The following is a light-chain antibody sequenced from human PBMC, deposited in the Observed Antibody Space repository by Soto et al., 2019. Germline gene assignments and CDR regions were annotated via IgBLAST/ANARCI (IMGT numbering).Light chain of an antibody. Sequence: AIQLTQSPSSLSASVGDRVTITCRASEGIRSALAWYQQKPGKAPKLMIYDASRLGSGVPSRFSGTGSGTDFTLTISSLQPEDFATYYCQQSYSTPLTFGGGTKVDIK. CDR2: DAS. J-gene: IGKJ4*01. CDR1: EGIRSA. CDR3: QQSYSTPLT. V-gene: IGKV1-13*02.